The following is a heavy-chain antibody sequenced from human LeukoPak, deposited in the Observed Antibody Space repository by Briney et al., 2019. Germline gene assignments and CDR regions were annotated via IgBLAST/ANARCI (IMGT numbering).Heavy chain of an antibody. CDR3: ARRGGAHYAFYC. Sequence: SQTLSLTCTVYCGSISSSSYCWGWLRQPPGKGLELIGRMHYSWSTYYIPSRKCRVTISVDTSKNQFSLKRRSVYAAATAVYYCARRGGAHYAFYCWGQGTLVTVAS. V-gene: IGHV4-39*01. CDR2: MHYSWST. CDR1: CGSISSSSYC. J-gene: IGHJ4*02. D-gene: IGHD4/OR15-4a*01.